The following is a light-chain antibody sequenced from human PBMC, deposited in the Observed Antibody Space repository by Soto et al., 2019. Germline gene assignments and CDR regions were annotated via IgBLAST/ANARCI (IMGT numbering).Light chain of an antibody. CDR2: HAS. J-gene: IGKJ4*01. CDR1: QGVGND. V-gene: IGKV1-6*01. CDR3: LQDNSNPLT. Sequence: AIQMTQSPSSLSASVGDRVTITCRASQGVGNDLGWYHQKPGKAPKLLIYHASNLHNGVSSRFSGSGSGTDFTLTISSLQPEDFATYYCLQDNSNPLTFGGGTKVGIK.